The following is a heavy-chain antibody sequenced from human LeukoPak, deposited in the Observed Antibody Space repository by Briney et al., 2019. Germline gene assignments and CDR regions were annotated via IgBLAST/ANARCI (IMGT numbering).Heavy chain of an antibody. J-gene: IGHJ4*02. CDR3: AKRCYYDSSGYCLDY. CDR1: GFTFSSYA. D-gene: IGHD3-22*01. Sequence: GGSLRLSCAASGFTFSSYAMSWVRQAPGKGLEWVSAISGSGGSTYYADSVKGRFTISRDNSKNKLYLQMNSLKAEDTAVYYCAKRCYYDSSGYCLDYWGQGTLVTVSS. V-gene: IGHV3-23*01. CDR2: ISGSGGST.